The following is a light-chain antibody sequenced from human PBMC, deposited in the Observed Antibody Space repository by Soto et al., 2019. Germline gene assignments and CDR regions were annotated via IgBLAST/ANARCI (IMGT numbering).Light chain of an antibody. CDR3: LQDYSYPRT. CDR1: QGIRDE. V-gene: IGKV1-6*01. CDR2: SAS. J-gene: IGKJ1*01. Sequence: AIQMTQSPSSLSASVGDRVTITCRTSQGIRDELGWYQQKPGKAPILLIYSASSLQSGVPSRFSGSGSGTDFTLTISSLQPEDFATYYCLQDYSYPRTFGQGTKVEIK.